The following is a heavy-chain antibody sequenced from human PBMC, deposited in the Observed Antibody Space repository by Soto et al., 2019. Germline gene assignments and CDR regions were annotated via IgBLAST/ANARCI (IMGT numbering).Heavy chain of an antibody. D-gene: IGHD6-19*01. V-gene: IGHV4-39*01. Sequence: PSETLYLTFSVSGGSINSSSYYWGWIRQPPGKGLEWIGSIYYSGSIYDNPSLKSRVTISVDTSKNQFSLKLSSVTAAETAVYYCARQSSGWYNWFDPWGQGTLVTVS. CDR1: GGSINSSSYY. CDR2: IYYSGSI. J-gene: IGHJ5*02. CDR3: ARQSSGWYNWFDP.